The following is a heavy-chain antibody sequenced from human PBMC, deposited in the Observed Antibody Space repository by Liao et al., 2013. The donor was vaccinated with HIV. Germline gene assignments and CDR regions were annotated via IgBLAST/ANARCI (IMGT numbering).Heavy chain of an antibody. Sequence: VQLQQWGAGLLKPSETLSLTCAVYGGSLSNYYWTWIRQPPGKGLEWIGEINHGGDTNYNTSLKSRVTILENTSKNQFSLTLSSVTAADTAVYFCARGVTTLSRRLLPKPFDIWGRGTVVTVSS. CDR2: INHGGDT. J-gene: IGHJ3*02. CDR3: ARGVTTLSRRLLPKPFDI. V-gene: IGHV4-34*01. CDR1: GGSLSNYY. D-gene: IGHD1-1*01.